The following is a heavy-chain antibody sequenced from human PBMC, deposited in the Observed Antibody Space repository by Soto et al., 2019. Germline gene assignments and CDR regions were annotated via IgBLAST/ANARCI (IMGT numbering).Heavy chain of an antibody. CDR3: ARVARNDYGYNWFDP. J-gene: IGHJ5*02. CDR2: IYYSGST. CDR1: GGPISSYY. Sequence: PSETLSLTCTVSGGPISSYYWSWIRQPPGKGLEWIGYIYYSGSTNYNPSLKSRVTISVDTSKNQFSLKLSSVTAADTAVYYCARVARNDYGYNWFDPWGQGTLVTVSS. D-gene: IGHD4-17*01. V-gene: IGHV4-59*01.